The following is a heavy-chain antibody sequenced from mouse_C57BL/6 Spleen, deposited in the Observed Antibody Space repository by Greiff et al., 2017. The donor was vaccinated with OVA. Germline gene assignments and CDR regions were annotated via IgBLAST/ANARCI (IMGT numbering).Heavy chain of an antibody. V-gene: IGHV1-52*01. CDR1: GYTFTSYW. Sequence: QVHVKQPGAELVRPGSSVKLSCKASGYTFTSYWMHWVKQRPIQGLEWIGNIDPSDSETHYNQKFKDKATLTVDKSSSTAYMQLSSLTSEDSAVYYCAREDGSLDYWGQGTTLTVSS. D-gene: IGHD2-3*01. J-gene: IGHJ2*01. CDR3: AREDGSLDY. CDR2: IDPSDSET.